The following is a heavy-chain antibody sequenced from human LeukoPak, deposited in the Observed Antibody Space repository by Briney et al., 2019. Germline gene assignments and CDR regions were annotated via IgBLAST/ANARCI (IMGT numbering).Heavy chain of an antibody. CDR3: ARASGGWYVTHHYYYYMDV. CDR1: GGSISSYY. V-gene: IGHV4-4*07. J-gene: IGHJ6*03. Sequence: SETLSLTCTVSGGSISSYYWSWIRQPAGKGLEWIGRIYTSGSTNYNPSLKSRVTMSVDTSKNQFSLKLSSVTAADTAVYYCARASGGWYVTHHYYYYMDVWGKGTTVTVSS. CDR2: IYTSGST. D-gene: IGHD6-19*01.